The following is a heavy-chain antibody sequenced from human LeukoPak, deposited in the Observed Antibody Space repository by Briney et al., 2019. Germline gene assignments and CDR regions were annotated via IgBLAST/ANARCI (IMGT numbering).Heavy chain of an antibody. CDR1: GYTFTSYD. CDR2: MNPNSGNT. Sequence: ASVKVSCKASGYTFTSYDINWVRQATGQGLEWMGWMNPNSGNTGYAQRFQGRVTMTRNTSISTAYMELSSLRSEDTAVYYCARGRYCSGGSCSNWFDPWGQGTLVTVFS. D-gene: IGHD2-15*01. J-gene: IGHJ5*02. CDR3: ARGRYCSGGSCSNWFDP. V-gene: IGHV1-8*01.